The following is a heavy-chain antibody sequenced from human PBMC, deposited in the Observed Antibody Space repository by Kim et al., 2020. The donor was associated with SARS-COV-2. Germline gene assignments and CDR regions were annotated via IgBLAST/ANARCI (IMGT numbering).Heavy chain of an antibody. V-gene: IGHV3-9*01. CDR2: ISWNSGSI. D-gene: IGHD2-8*02. CDR3: AKDYCTGGACYNYGMDV. CDR1: GFTFGDYA. J-gene: IGHJ6*02. Sequence: GGSLRLSCAASGFTFGDYAIHWVRQAPGKGLEWVSSISWNSGSIAYADSVKGRFTISRDNAKNSLYLQMNSLRPEDTAFYYCAKDYCTGGACYNYGMDVWGQGTTVTVSS.